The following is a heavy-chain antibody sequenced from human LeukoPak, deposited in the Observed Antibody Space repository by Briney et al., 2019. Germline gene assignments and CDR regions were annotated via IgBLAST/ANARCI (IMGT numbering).Heavy chain of an antibody. J-gene: IGHJ4*02. V-gene: IGHV4-31*03. CDR3: ARESPSTLHYFGSGTSCYIDS. Sequence: SETLSLTCTVSGDSISSDGYYWSWIRQHPGKGLEWIGYIYYSGTTYYNPSLKSRVSLSVDTSNDQFSLKLSSVTAADTAVYYCARESPSTLHYFGSGTSCYIDSWGQGTLVTVSS. CDR2: IYYSGTT. D-gene: IGHD3-10*01. CDR1: GDSISSDGYY.